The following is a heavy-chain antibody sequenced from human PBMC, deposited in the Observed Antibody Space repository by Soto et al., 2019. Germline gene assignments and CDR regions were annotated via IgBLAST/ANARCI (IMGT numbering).Heavy chain of an antibody. V-gene: IGHV3-53*01. J-gene: IGHJ3*02. Sequence: PGGSLRLSCAASGFTVSSNYMSWVRQAPGKGLEWVSIIYTGGNTYYRDSVKGRFTLSRDNSKNTVYLQMSSPRAEDTAVYYCVGDPGGLDGFDIWGLGTMVTVSS. CDR2: IYTGGNT. CDR1: GFTVSSNY. CDR3: VGDPGGLDGFDI.